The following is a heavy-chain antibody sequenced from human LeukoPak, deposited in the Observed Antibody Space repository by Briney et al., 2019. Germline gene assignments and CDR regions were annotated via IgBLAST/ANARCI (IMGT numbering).Heavy chain of an antibody. V-gene: IGHV4-61*08. D-gene: IGHD5-18*01. CDR2: IYYSGST. CDR3: ARRRYSYGSYYFDY. J-gene: IGHJ4*02. Sequence: PSETLSLTCTVSGGSISSGGYYWSWIRQPPGKGLEWIGYIYYSGSTNYNPSLKSRVTISVDTSKNQFSLKLSSVTAADTAVYYCARRRYSYGSYYFDYWGQGTLVTVSS. CDR1: GGSISSGGYY.